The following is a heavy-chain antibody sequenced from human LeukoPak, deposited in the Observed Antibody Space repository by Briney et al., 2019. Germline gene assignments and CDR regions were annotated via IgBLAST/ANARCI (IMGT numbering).Heavy chain of an antibody. CDR2: ISAYNGNT. D-gene: IGHD5-18*01. V-gene: IGHV1-18*01. Sequence: ASVEVSCKASGYTFTSYGISWVRQAPGQGLEWMGWISAYNGNTNYAQKLQGRVTMTTDTSTSTAYMELRSLRSDDTAVYYCARCGGYSYGRYYYYMDVWGKGTTVTVSS. CDR1: GYTFTSYG. J-gene: IGHJ6*03. CDR3: ARCGGYSYGRYYYYMDV.